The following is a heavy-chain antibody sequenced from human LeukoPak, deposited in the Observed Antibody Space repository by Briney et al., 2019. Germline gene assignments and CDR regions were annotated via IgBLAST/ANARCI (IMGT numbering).Heavy chain of an antibody. CDR1: GFTFSSYA. Sequence: PGGSLRLSCAASGFTFSSYAMSWVRQAPEKGLEWVSAISGSGGSTYYADSVKGRFTISRDNSKNTLYLQMNSLRAEDTAVYYCAARYSSGWPYFDYWGQGTLVTVSS. J-gene: IGHJ4*02. CDR3: AARYSSGWPYFDY. V-gene: IGHV3-23*01. CDR2: ISGSGGST. D-gene: IGHD6-19*01.